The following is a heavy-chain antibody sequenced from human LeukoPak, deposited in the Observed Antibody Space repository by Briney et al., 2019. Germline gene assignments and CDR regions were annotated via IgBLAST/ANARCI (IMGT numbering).Heavy chain of an antibody. J-gene: IGHJ4*02. CDR2: IYYSGST. D-gene: IGHD1-26*01. V-gene: IGHV4-59*12. CDR3: ARVGTSYPHVWYFDY. CDR1: GGSISSYY. Sequence: SETLSLTCTVSGGSISSYYWSWIRQPPGKGLEWIGYIYYSGSTNYNPSLKSRVTMSVDTSKNQFSLKLSSVTAADTAVYYCARVGTSYPHVWYFDYWGQGTLVTVSS.